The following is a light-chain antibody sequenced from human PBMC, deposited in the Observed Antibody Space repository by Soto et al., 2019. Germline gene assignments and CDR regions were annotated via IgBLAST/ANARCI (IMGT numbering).Light chain of an antibody. J-gene: IGKJ5*01. CDR1: QSVSSY. Sequence: EIVLTQSPATLSLSPGERATLSCRASQSVSSYLAWYQQKPGQAPRLLIYDASSRATGIPARFSGSGSGTDFTLIISSLEREDFAVYYCQQRSHWPPITFGQGTRLEIK. V-gene: IGKV3-11*01. CDR3: QQRSHWPPIT. CDR2: DAS.